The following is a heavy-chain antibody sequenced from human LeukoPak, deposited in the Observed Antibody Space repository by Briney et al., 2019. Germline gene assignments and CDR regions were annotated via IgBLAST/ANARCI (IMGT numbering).Heavy chain of an antibody. Sequence: GASVKVSCKASGGTFSNYAISWVRQAPGQGLEWMGGIIPIFGTASYAQKFQGRVTITADESTSTAYTELSSLRSEDTAVYYCARDLGDSFDYWGQGTLVTVSS. CDR3: ARDLGDSFDY. D-gene: IGHD3-10*01. CDR1: GGTFSNYA. CDR2: IIPIFGTA. J-gene: IGHJ4*02. V-gene: IGHV1-69*13.